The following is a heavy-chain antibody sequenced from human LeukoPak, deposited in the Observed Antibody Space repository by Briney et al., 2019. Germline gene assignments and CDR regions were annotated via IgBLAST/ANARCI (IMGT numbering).Heavy chain of an antibody. V-gene: IGHV4-39*01. J-gene: IGHJ6*03. D-gene: IGHD2-2*02. Sequence: PSQTLSLTCTVSGGSISSGSYYWSWIRQPAGKGLEWIGSIYYSGSTYYNPSLKSRVTISVDTSKNQFSLKLSSVTAADTAVYYCARAVFGYCSSTSCYNYYYYYMDVWGKGTTVTVSS. CDR1: GGSISSGSYY. CDR2: IYYSGST. CDR3: ARAVFGYCSSTSCYNYYYYYMDV.